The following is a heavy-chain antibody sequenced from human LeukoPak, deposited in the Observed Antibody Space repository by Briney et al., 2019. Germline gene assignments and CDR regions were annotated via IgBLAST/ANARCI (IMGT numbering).Heavy chain of an antibody. Sequence: GESLKISCTGSGYTFNKLWIVWVRQMTGKGLEWLGSINPADSTTEYNPSFQGLVSFSADNSISSAYLQWSGLEASDTAKYYCAIMYNSCWGLLYWGPGTQVTVSS. V-gene: IGHV5-51*01. CDR1: GYTFNKLW. J-gene: IGHJ4*02. CDR2: INPADSTT. D-gene: IGHD5-12*01. CDR3: AIMYNSCWGLLY.